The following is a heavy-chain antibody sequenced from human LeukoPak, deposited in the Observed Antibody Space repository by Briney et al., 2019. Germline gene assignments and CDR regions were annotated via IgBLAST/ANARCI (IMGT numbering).Heavy chain of an antibody. J-gene: IGHJ4*02. V-gene: IGHV1-2*02. CDR2: INDNSGDT. Sequence: ASVKVSCKASGYTFTGYYMHWVRQAPGQGLEWMGWINDNSGDTTYAQKFQGRVTMTRDTSISTVYMELNSLISDDTAVYYCARVLSNGDYWGQGTLVTVSS. CDR3: ARVLSNGDY. CDR1: GYTFTGYY. D-gene: IGHD2-8*01.